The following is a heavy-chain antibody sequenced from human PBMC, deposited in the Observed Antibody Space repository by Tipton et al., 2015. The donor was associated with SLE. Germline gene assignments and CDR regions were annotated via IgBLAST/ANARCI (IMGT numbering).Heavy chain of an antibody. CDR2: ISSSGSTI. Sequence: SLRLSCAAPGFTFSSYEMNWVRQAPGKGLEWVSYISSSGSTIYYADSVKGRFTISRDNAKNSLYLQMNSLRAEDTAVYYCAREDYGDFDYWGQGTLVTVSS. J-gene: IGHJ4*02. D-gene: IGHD4/OR15-4a*01. CDR1: GFTFSSYE. CDR3: AREDYGDFDY. V-gene: IGHV3-48*03.